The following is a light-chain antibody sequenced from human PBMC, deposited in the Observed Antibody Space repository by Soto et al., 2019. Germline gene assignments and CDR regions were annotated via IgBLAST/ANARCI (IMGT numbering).Light chain of an antibody. CDR2: KAS. CDR3: QQYKSYSQT. CDR1: QSISSY. J-gene: IGKJ1*01. V-gene: IGKV1-5*03. Sequence: DIQMTQSPSTLSASVGDRVTITCRASQSISSYLAWYQQKPGEAPKLLIYKASTLETGVPSRFSGSGSGTKFTITISSLQPDDFATFYCQQYKSYSQTFGQGTKVEIK.